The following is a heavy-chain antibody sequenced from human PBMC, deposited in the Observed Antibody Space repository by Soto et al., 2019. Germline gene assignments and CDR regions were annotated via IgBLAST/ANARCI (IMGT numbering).Heavy chain of an antibody. D-gene: IGHD6-13*01. CDR1: GGSFSGYY. V-gene: IGHV4-34*01. Sequence: WETLSLTCAVYGGSFSGYYWSWIRQPPGKGLEWIGEINHSGSTNYNPSLKSRVTISVDTSKNQFSLKLSSVTAADTAVYYCARGEVAAAGLYYWGQGNLVTVSS. CDR3: ARGEVAAAGLYY. CDR2: INHSGST. J-gene: IGHJ4*02.